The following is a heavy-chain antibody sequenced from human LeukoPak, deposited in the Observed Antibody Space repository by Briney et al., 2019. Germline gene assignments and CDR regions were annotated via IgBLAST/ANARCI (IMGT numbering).Heavy chain of an antibody. J-gene: IGHJ3*02. D-gene: IGHD1-26*01. CDR2: INQDASEI. CDR3: ARATSYLDAFDI. V-gene: IGHV3-7*03. CDR1: GFTFSRHW. Sequence: GGSLRLSCAASGFTFSRHWMTWVRQAPGKGLEWVANINQDASEIYYVDSVKGRFTISRDNAKNSLYLQMNSLRAEDTALYYCARATSYLDAFDIWGQGTMVTVSS.